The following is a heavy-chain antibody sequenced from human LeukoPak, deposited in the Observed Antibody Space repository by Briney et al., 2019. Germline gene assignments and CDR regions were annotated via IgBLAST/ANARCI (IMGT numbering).Heavy chain of an antibody. CDR3: ARAMAPPNIAAAGFADYYGMDV. V-gene: IGHV1-69*13. CDR1: GGTFSSYA. D-gene: IGHD6-13*01. J-gene: IGHJ6*02. CDR2: IIPIFGTA. Sequence: ASVKVSCKASGGTFSSYAISWVRQAPGQGLEWMGGIIPIFGTANYAQKFQGRVTTTADESTSTAYMELSSLRSEDTAVYYCARAMAPPNIAAAGFADYYGMDVWGQGTTVTVSS.